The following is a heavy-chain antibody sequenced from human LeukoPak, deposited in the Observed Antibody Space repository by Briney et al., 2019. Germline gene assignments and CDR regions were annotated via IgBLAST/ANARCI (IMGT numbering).Heavy chain of an antibody. J-gene: IGHJ4*02. V-gene: IGHV4-4*07. D-gene: IGHD6-13*01. CDR2: IYTSGST. CDR1: GGSISSYY. Sequence: SETLSLTCTVSGGSISSYYWSWIRQPAGKGLEWIGRIYTSGSTNYNPSLKSRVTMSADTSKNQFSLKLSSVTAADTAVYYCARDRYSSSWYDGDYWGQGTLVTVSS. CDR3: ARDRYSSSWYDGDY.